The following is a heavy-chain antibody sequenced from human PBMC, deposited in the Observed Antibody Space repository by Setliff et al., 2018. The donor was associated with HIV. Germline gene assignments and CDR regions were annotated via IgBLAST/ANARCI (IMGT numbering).Heavy chain of an antibody. D-gene: IGHD7-27*01. CDR1: GGSISSSSYY. CDR3: ARLWVLGIGDAFDI. CDR2: IYYSGST. J-gene: IGHJ3*02. V-gene: IGHV4-39*01. Sequence: PSETLSLTCTVSGGSISSSSYYRGWIRQPPGKGLEWIGSIYYSGSTYYNPSLKSRVTISVDTSKNQFSLKLSSVTAADTAVYYCARLWVLGIGDAFDIWGQGTMVTVS.